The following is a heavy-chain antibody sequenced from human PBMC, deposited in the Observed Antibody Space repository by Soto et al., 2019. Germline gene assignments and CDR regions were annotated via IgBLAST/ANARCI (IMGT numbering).Heavy chain of an antibody. CDR3: ARDLGDGYNCYFDY. CDR1: GFTFSSYS. Sequence: GGSLRLSCAASGFTFSSYSMNWVRQAPGKGLEWVSSISSSSSYIYYADSVKGRFTISRDNAKNSLYLQMNSLRAEDTAVYYCARDLGDGYNCYFDYWGQGTLVTVSS. V-gene: IGHV3-21*01. D-gene: IGHD5-12*01. J-gene: IGHJ4*02. CDR2: ISSSSSYI.